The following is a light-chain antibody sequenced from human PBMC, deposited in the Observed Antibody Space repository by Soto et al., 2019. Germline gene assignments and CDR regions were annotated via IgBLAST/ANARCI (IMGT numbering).Light chain of an antibody. V-gene: IGKV1-27*01. J-gene: IGKJ4*01. CDR2: AAS. Sequence: DGEMTQSPSSLSASVGDRVTITWRASQGINNRLAWYQQKAGKVPNLLINAASTLQSGVPSRFSGSGSGTDFTLTISSLQPEDLATYYCKQSKTFPLTFGGGTKVDTK. CDR3: KQSKTFPLT. CDR1: QGINNR.